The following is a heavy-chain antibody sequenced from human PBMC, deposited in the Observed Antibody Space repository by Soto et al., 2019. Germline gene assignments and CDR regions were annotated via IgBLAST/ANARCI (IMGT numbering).Heavy chain of an antibody. CDR1: GFTISTHW. D-gene: IGHD6-13*01. V-gene: IGHV3-74*01. CDR3: TKGGPITATAADY. J-gene: IGHJ4*02. CDR2: VDASGTGT. Sequence: PGGSLRLSCAVSGFTISTHWMHWVRQGPGEGLVWVSRVDASGTGTSYAESVRGRFTISRDNSKNTLYLQMNSLRAEDTATYFCTKGGPITATAADYWGQGTLVTVSS.